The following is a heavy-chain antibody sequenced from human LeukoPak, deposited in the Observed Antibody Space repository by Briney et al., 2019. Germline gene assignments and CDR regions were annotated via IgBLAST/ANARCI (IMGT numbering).Heavy chain of an antibody. V-gene: IGHV3-30-3*01. J-gene: IGHJ5*02. CDR1: GFTFSSYA. CDR3: AREYGYCSGGSCYSPPHFP. Sequence: GRSLRLSCAASGFTFSSYAMHWVRQAPGKGLEWEAVISYDGSNKYYADSVKGRFTISRDNSKNTLYLQMNSLRAEDTAVYYCAREYGYCSGGSCYSPPHFPWGQGTLVTVSS. CDR2: ISYDGSNK. D-gene: IGHD2-15*01.